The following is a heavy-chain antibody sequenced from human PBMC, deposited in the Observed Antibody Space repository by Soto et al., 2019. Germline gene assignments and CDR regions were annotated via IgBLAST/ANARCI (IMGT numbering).Heavy chain of an antibody. V-gene: IGHV4-39*01. CDR1: GGSISRSSYH. CDR2: IYYSGST. CDR3: ARQGGSGSYGDWFDP. D-gene: IGHD3-10*01. Sequence: SETLSLTCTVSGGSISRSSYHGGWIRQPPGKGLEWIGSIYYSGSTYSNPSLKSRATISVDTSKNQFSLKLSSVTAADTAVYYCARQGGSGSYGDWFDPWGQGTLVTVSS. J-gene: IGHJ5*02.